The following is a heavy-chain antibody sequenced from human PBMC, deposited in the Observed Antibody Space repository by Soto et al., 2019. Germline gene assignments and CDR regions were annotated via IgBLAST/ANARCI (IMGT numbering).Heavy chain of an antibody. CDR1: GGSISSYY. CDR3: ARRRGPYYYYGMDV. V-gene: IGHV4-59*08. Sequence: PSETLSLTCTVSGGSISSYYWSWIRQPPGKGLEWIGYIYYSGSTNYNPSLKSRVTISVDTSKNQFSLKLSSVTAADTAVYYCARRRGPYYYYGMDVWGQGTTVTVS. J-gene: IGHJ6*02. CDR2: IYYSGST.